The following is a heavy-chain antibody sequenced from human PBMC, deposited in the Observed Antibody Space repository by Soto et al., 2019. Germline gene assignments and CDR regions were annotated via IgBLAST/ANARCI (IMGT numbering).Heavy chain of an antibody. CDR2: IWYDGSNK. V-gene: IGHV3-33*01. J-gene: IGHJ6*02. Sequence: GGSLRLSCAASGFTFSSYCMHWIRQAPGKGLEWVAVIWYDGSNKYYADSVKSRFTISRDNSKNTLYLQMNSLRAEDTAVYYCARVGGYCSSTSCPDSYYYYGMDVWGQGTTVTVSS. CDR3: ARVGGYCSSTSCPDSYYYYGMDV. CDR1: GFTFSSYC. D-gene: IGHD2-2*01.